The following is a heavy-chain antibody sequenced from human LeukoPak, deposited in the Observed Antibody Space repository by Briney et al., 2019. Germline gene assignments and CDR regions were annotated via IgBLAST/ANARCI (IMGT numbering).Heavy chain of an antibody. CDR2: INHSGST. Sequence: SETLSLTCAVYGVSFSGYYWSWIRQPPGQGLEGIGEINHSGSTNYNPSLKSPVTISVDTSKNQFSLKLSSVTAADTAVYYCARGLPVVVVPAAYYYYGMDVWGQGTTVTVSS. CDR1: GVSFSGYY. D-gene: IGHD2-2*01. CDR3: ARGLPVVVVPAAYYYYGMDV. J-gene: IGHJ6*02. V-gene: IGHV4-34*01.